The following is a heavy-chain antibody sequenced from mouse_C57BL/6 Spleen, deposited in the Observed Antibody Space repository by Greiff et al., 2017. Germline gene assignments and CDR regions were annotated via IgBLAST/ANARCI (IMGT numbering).Heavy chain of an antibody. CDR2: IYPGSGST. D-gene: IGHD2-2*01. CDR1: GYTFTSYW. Sequence: VQLQQPGAELVKPGASVKMSCKASGYTFTSYWITWVKQRPGQGLEWIGDIYPGSGSTNYNEKFKSKATLTVDTSSSTAYMQLSSLTSEDSAVYYCARSGYDEGSAMDYWGQGTSVTVSS. J-gene: IGHJ4*01. CDR3: ARSGYDEGSAMDY. V-gene: IGHV1-55*01.